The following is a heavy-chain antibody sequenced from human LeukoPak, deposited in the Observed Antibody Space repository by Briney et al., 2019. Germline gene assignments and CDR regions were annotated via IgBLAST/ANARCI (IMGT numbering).Heavy chain of an antibody. V-gene: IGHV1-69*13. D-gene: IGHD2-21*02. Sequence: ASVKVSCKASGGTFSNRIFSWVRQAPGQGREWLGAIIPMMGTPNYAQKFQGRVKIRADESTTTPYMELSSLGSEDTVTYYCERLHCTDPDCYGRWDFDVWGQGTVVTVSS. CDR3: ERLHCTDPDCYGRWDFDV. J-gene: IGHJ3*01. CDR1: GGTFSNRI. CDR2: IIPMMGTP.